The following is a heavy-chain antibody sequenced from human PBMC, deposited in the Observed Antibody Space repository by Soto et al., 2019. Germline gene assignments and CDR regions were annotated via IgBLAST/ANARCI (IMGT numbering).Heavy chain of an antibody. V-gene: IGHV3-53*01. CDR3: ARDSGMIRGNYGMDV. J-gene: IGHJ6*02. D-gene: IGHD3-10*01. CDR1: GFIVRSNY. Sequence: GGSLRLSCAASGFIVRSNYMTWVRQAPGKGLEWVSVIYSSGNIYYPDSVKGRFTTSRDNSQNTFFLQMNSLRAEDTAVYYCARDSGMIRGNYGMDVWGQGTTVTVSS. CDR2: IYSSGNI.